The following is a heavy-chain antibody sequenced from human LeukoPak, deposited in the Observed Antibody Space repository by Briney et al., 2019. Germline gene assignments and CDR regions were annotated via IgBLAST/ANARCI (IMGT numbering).Heavy chain of an antibody. J-gene: IGHJ4*02. CDR3: ARAERELGYYIDY. CDR2: ISSSTTTI. D-gene: IGHD7-27*01. V-gene: IGHV3-11*01. Sequence: GGSLRLSCAASGFTFNNAWMSWVRQAPGKGLEWVSYISSSTTTIYYADSVKGRFTISRDNAKNSLYLQMNSLRAEDTAVYYCARAERELGYYIDYWGQGTLVTVSS. CDR1: GFTFNNAW.